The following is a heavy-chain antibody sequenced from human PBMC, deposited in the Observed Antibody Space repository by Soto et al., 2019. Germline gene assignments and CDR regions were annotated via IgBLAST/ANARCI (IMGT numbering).Heavy chain of an antibody. CDR2: INANSGAS. Sequence: AAVKVSCKTSGYTFIDYYVHWVRQAPGQGLEWVGWINANSGASNYAQKLQGRVTMTPDTSTSTAYMELRSLRSDDTAVYYCAYSSSRNCGMDVWGQGTTVTVSS. J-gene: IGHJ6*02. CDR3: AYSSSRNCGMDV. V-gene: IGHV1-2*02. CDR1: GYTFIDYY. D-gene: IGHD6-6*01.